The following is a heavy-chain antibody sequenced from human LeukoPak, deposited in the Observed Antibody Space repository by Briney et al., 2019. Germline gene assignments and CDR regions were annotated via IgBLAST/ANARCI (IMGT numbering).Heavy chain of an antibody. CDR3: ARDSSRGGSPYFDY. J-gene: IGHJ4*02. CDR1: GYTFTSYA. V-gene: IGHV3-30-3*01. Sequence: SCKASGYTFTSYAMHWVRQAPGKGLEWVAVISYDGSNKYYADSVKGRFTISRDNSKNTLYLQMNSLRAEDTAVYYCARDSSRGGSPYFDYWGQGTLVTVSS. D-gene: IGHD3-16*01. CDR2: ISYDGSNK.